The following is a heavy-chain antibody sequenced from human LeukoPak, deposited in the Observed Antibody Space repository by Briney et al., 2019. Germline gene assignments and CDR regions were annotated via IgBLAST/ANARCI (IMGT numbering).Heavy chain of an antibody. CDR3: ARGISDFWSGYYLYFDY. D-gene: IGHD3-3*01. CDR1: GGSISSSSYY. Sequence: PSETLSLTCTVSGGSISSSSYYWGWIRQPPGKGLEWIGSIYYSGSTNYNPSLKSRVTISVDTSKNQFSLKLSSVTAADTAVYYCARGISDFWSGYYLYFDYWGQGTLVTVSS. J-gene: IGHJ4*02. CDR2: IYYSGST. V-gene: IGHV4-39*07.